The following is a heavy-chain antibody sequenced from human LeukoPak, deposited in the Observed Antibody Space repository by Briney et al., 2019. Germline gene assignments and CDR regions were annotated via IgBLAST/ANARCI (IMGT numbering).Heavy chain of an antibody. V-gene: IGHV3-30*18. J-gene: IGHJ3*02. CDR1: GLTLDTYG. D-gene: IGHD1-26*01. CDR2: ISHDGSDT. Sequence: PGGSLRLSCAVSGLTLDTYGMHWVRQAPGKGLEWVAFISHDGSDTFYADSVRGRFTFSRDKSKNTLFLRLSSLRAEDTAIYFCVKDSAPVDDAFDIWGHGTRVTVSS. CDR3: VKDSAPVDDAFDI.